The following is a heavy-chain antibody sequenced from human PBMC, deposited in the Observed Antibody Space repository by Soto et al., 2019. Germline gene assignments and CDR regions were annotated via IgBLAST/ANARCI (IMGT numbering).Heavy chain of an antibody. Sequence: GGSLRLSCAASGFTFGDHAMSWVRQAPGKRPECVSVISGRGCITYHEDSVTGRFTTSRDNAKNTLYLQMNSLRAEDTAVYYCAKGLLIMVRKVIIPPQYYYGMDVWGQGTTVTVSS. CDR3: AKGLLIMVRKVIIPPQYYYGMDV. CDR1: GFTFGDHA. V-gene: IGHV3-23*01. D-gene: IGHD3-10*01. J-gene: IGHJ6*02. CDR2: ISGRGCIT.